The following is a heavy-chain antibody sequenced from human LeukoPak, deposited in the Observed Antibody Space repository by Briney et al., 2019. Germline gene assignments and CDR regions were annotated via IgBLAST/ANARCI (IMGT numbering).Heavy chain of an antibody. CDR3: ATGGWLVENGY. J-gene: IGHJ4*02. V-gene: IGHV3-23*01. CDR1: GFTFSSYA. CDR2: ISGSGGST. Sequence: GGSPRLSCAASGFTFSSYAMSWVRQAPGKGLEWVSAISGSGGSTYYADSVKGRFTISRVNSKNTLYLQMNSLRAEDTAVYYCATGGWLVENGYWGQGTLVTVSS. D-gene: IGHD6-19*01.